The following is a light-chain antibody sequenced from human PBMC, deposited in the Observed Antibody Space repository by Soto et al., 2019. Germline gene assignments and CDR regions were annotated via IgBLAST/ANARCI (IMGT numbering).Light chain of an antibody. CDR2: AAS. CDR3: LQYYSYPHT. Sequence: IQVTQSPSSVSASVGDRVTITCRASQPITNSLAWFHQRPGKAPESLIYAASSLQTGVPSRFSGGGSETEFTLTISSLQPEDLGTYYCLQYYSYPHTFAGGTKVEIK. V-gene: IGKV1-16*01. CDR1: QPITNS. J-gene: IGKJ4*01.